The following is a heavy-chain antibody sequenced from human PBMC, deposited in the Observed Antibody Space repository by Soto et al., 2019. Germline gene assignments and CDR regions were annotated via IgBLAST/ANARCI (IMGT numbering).Heavy chain of an antibody. CDR3: ARVRMLWYGELSH. J-gene: IGHJ4*02. V-gene: IGHV1-3*01. Sequence: QVQLVQSGAEVKKPGASVKISCKTSGYTFMTYALHWVRRAPGQRPEWMGWINPGNGNTEYSQKLQGRVTITRDTSARTVFMEVANMTSEDTAVYYCARVRMLWYGELSHWGQGTQVIVSA. CDR1: GYTFMTYA. D-gene: IGHD3-10*01. CDR2: INPGNGNT.